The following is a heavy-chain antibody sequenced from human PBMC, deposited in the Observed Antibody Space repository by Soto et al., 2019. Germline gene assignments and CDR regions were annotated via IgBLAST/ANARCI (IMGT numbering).Heavy chain of an antibody. D-gene: IGHD6-19*01. CDR2: IYYSGST. V-gene: IGHV4-39*01. J-gene: IGHJ4*02. CDR3: ARQGFSGWLYYFDY. Sequence: SETLSLTCTVSGGSISSSSYYWGWIRQPPGKGLEWIGSIYYSGSTYYNPSPKSRVTISVDTSKNQFSLKLSSVTAADTAVYYCARQGFSGWLYYFDYWGQGTLVTVSS. CDR1: GGSISSSSYY.